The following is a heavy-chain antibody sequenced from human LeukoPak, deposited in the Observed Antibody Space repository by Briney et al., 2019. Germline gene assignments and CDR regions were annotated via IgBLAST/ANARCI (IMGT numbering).Heavy chain of an antibody. CDR3: ASGGDYYGSGSYNGNDY. Sequence: PSETLSLTCTVSGYSISSGYYWGWIRQPPGKGLEWIGSIYHSGSTYYNPSLKSRVTISVDTSKNQFSLKLSSVTAADTAVYYCASGGDYYGSGSYNGNDYWGQGTLVTVSS. D-gene: IGHD3-10*01. CDR1: GYSISSGYY. V-gene: IGHV4-38-2*02. J-gene: IGHJ4*02. CDR2: IYHSGST.